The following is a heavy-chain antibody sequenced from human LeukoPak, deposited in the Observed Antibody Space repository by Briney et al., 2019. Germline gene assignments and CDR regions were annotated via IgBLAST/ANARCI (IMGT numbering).Heavy chain of an antibody. V-gene: IGHV1-2*02. J-gene: IGHJ4*02. CDR3: ARTPNNWNYGGGFDY. CDR2: INPNSGGT. D-gene: IGHD1-7*01. CDR1: GYTFTGYY. Sequence: GASVKVSCKASGYTFTGYYMHWVRQAPGQGLEWMGWINPNSGGTNYAQKFQGRVTMTRDTSISTAYMELSRLRSDDTAVYYCARTPNNWNYGGGFDYWGQGTLVTVSS.